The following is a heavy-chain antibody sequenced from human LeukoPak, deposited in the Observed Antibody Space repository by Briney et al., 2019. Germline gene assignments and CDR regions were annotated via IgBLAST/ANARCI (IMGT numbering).Heavy chain of an antibody. V-gene: IGHV1-69*01. CDR1: GGTFSSYA. D-gene: IGHD4-23*01. Sequence: GSSVKVSCKASGGTFSSYAISWMRQAPGQGLEWMGGIIPIFGTANYAQKFQGRVTITADESTSTAYMELSSLRSEDTAVYYCARGITVVPGDWFDPWGQGTLVTVSS. J-gene: IGHJ5*02. CDR3: ARGITVVPGDWFDP. CDR2: IIPIFGTA.